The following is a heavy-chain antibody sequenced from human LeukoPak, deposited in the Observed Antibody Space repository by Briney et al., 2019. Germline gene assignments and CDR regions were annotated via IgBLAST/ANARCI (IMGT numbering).Heavy chain of an antibody. Sequence: SGTLSLTCGVSGGAITNYYWNWIRQAPGKGLEWLGYIYYTGSTTYNPSVKSRITISLDTSKKQISLKLRSVTAADTAVYYCAKGRGDYRNAFDVWGQGTMVTVS. CDR3: AKGRGDYRNAFDV. CDR1: GGAITNYY. CDR2: IYYTGST. V-gene: IGHV4-59*03. J-gene: IGHJ3*01. D-gene: IGHD1-14*01.